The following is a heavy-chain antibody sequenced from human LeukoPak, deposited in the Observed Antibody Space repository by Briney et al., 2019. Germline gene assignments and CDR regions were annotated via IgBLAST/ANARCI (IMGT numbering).Heavy chain of an antibody. CDR1: GGSISSYY. D-gene: IGHD3-22*01. V-gene: IGHV4-59*08. CDR2: IYYRGST. CDR3: ASVYDSSGYYGGAFDY. J-gene: IGHJ4*02. Sequence: SETLSLTCTVSGGSISSYYWSWIRQPPGKGLEWIGYIYYRGSTNYNPSLESRVIISVDTSKNQLSLKLSSVTAADTAVYYCASVYDSSGYYGGAFDYWGQGTLVTVSS.